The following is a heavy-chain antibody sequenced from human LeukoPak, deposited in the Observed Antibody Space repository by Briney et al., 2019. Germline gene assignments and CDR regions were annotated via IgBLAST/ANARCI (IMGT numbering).Heavy chain of an antibody. J-gene: IGHJ4*02. Sequence: ASVKVSCKASGYTFTGCYMHWVRQAPGQGLEWMGWINPNSGGTNYAQKFQGRVTMTRDTSISTAYMELSRLRSDDTAVYYCARDRYDFWSGYYSYFDYWGQGTLVTVSS. CDR1: GYTFTGCY. D-gene: IGHD3-3*01. V-gene: IGHV1-2*02. CDR3: ARDRYDFWSGYYSYFDY. CDR2: INPNSGGT.